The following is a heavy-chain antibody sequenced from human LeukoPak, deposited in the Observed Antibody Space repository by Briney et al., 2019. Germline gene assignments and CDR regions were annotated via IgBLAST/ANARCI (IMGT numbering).Heavy chain of an antibody. CDR3: AKDRDGDYYFDY. V-gene: IGHV3-30*18. CDR1: GFTFSSYG. J-gene: IGHJ4*02. Sequence: PGRSLRLSCAASGFTFSSYGMHWVRQAPGKGLEWVAVISYDGSNKYYADSVKGRFTISRDNSKNTLYLQMNSLRAEDTAVYYCAKDRDGDYYFDYWGQGTLVTVSS. D-gene: IGHD4-17*01. CDR2: ISYDGSNK.